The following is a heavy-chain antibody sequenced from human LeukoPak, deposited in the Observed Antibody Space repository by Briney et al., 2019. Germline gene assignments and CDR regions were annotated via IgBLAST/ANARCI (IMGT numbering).Heavy chain of an antibody. D-gene: IGHD4-17*01. CDR3: AKDLYGDYDFDC. CDR1: GFTFNNFA. Sequence: GRSLRLSCAASGFTFNNFAMNCVPQAPGKGLEGVSVITSSGSTYYADSVKGRFTISRDNSKNTLYQQMNSLRAEDTAIYYCAKDLYGDYDFDCWGRGTLVTVSS. J-gene: IGHJ4*02. V-gene: IGHV3-23*01. CDR2: ITSSGST.